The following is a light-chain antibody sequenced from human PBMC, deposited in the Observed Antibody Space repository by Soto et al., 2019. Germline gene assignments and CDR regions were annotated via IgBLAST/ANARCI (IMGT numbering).Light chain of an antibody. Sequence: QSALTQPASVSGSPGQSITISCTGTSSDVGGYNYVSWYQQQPGTAPKLMIYEVSNRPSGVSNRFSGSKSGNTASLTISGLQAEDEADYYCSSYTSSSTRVFGGGTQLTVL. CDR2: EVS. CDR1: SSDVGGYNY. V-gene: IGLV2-14*01. CDR3: SSYTSSSTRV. J-gene: IGLJ3*02.